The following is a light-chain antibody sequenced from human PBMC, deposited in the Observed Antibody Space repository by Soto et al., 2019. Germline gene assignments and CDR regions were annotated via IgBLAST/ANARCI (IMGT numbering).Light chain of an antibody. CDR3: QHHNSYLALT. CDR2: AAS. CDR1: QSISND. V-gene: IGKV1-17*01. Sequence: DIQMTQAPSSLSASVGDRVTITCRASQSISNDLGWYQQKPGKAPKRLTYAASTLQNGVPSRFSGSGSGTEFTLTISSLQPEDFATYYCQHHNSYLALTFGGGTKVEIK. J-gene: IGKJ4*01.